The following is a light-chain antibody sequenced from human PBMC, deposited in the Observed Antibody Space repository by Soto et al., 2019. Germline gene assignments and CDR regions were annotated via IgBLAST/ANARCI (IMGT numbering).Light chain of an antibody. Sequence: DIQMTQSPSSLSASVGDRVTITCRASQSISSYLNWYQQKPCKAPKLLIYAASSLQSGVPSRFSGSRSGTDFTLTISSLQPEDFATYYGQPSYITPYTFGQGTKLEIK. CDR2: AAS. CDR1: QSISSY. J-gene: IGKJ2*01. CDR3: QPSYITPYT. V-gene: IGKV1-39*01.